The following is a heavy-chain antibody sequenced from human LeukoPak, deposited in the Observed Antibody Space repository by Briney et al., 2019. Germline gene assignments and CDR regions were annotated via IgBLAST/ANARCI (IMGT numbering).Heavy chain of an antibody. CDR3: ARATYGDSSGSWFDP. CDR2: IYYSGST. V-gene: IGHV4-59*01. CDR1: GGSISSYY. D-gene: IGHD4-17*01. J-gene: IGHJ5*02. Sequence: SETLSLTCTVSGGSISSYYWSWIRQPPGKGLEWIGYIYYSGSTNYNPSLKSRVTISVDTSKNQFSLKLSSVTAADTAVYYCARATYGDSSGSWFDPWGQGTLVTVSS.